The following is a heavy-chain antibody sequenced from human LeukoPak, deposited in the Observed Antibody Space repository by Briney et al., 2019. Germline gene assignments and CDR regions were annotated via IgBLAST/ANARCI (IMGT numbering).Heavy chain of an antibody. D-gene: IGHD3-10*01. CDR2: IYYSGST. CDR1: GGSISSYY. V-gene: IGHV4-59*08. CDR3: ARRHGSGSYLAFDI. J-gene: IGHJ3*02. Sequence: IPSETLSLTCTVSGGSISSYYWSWIRQPAGKGLEWIGYIYYSGSTNYNPSLKSRVTISVDTSKNQFSLKLSSVTAADTAVYYCARRHGSGSYLAFDIWGQGTMVTVSS.